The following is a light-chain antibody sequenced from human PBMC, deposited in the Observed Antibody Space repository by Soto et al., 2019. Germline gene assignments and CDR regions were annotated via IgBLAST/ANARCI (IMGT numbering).Light chain of an antibody. Sequence: ERVMTQSPATLSVSPGERATLSCRASQSVSSNSAWYQQKPGQAPRLLISGASSRATGIPDRFSGSGSGTDFTLTISRLEPEDFATYYCQQYNSYSPLTFGGGTKVDIK. CDR1: QSVSSN. CDR3: QQYNSYSPLT. V-gene: IGKV3D-15*01. CDR2: GAS. J-gene: IGKJ4*01.